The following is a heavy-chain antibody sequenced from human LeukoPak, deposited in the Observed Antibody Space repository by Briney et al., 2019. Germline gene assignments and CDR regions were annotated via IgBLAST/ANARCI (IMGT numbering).Heavy chain of an antibody. Sequence: PSETLSLTCTVSGGSISSYYWSWIRQPPGKGLEWIGYIYHSGSTYYNPSLKSRVTISVDRSKNQFSLKLSSVTAADTAVYYCAREGYDILTGYADWGQGTLVTVSS. CDR2: IYHSGST. CDR1: GGSISSYY. J-gene: IGHJ4*02. CDR3: AREGYDILTGYAD. V-gene: IGHV4-59*12. D-gene: IGHD3-9*01.